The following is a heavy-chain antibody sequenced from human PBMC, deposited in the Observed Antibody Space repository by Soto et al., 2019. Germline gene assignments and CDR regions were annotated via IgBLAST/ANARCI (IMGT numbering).Heavy chain of an antibody. D-gene: IGHD6-13*01. CDR3: ARRSSSWYFDY. J-gene: IGHJ4*02. CDR1: GFTFSSYA. CDR2: ISGSGGST. Sequence: EVQLLESGGGLVQPGGSLRPSCAASGFTFSSYAMNWVRQAPGKGLEWVSVISGSGGSTYYADSVKGRFTISRDNSKNTLYLLMNSLRAEDTAVYYCARRSSSWYFDYWGQGTLVTVSS. V-gene: IGHV3-23*01.